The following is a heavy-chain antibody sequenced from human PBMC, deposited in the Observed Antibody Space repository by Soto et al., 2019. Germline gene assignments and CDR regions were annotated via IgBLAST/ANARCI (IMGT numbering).Heavy chain of an antibody. Sequence: QVQLVQSGAEVKKSGSSVKVSCKASGGTFSSYAINWVRQAPGQGLEWMGGIIPIFGTANYAKKFQGRVTITADESTSTAYMELSSLRSEDAAVYYCARGWYYYDSRGYPFDYWGQGTLVTVSS. J-gene: IGHJ4*02. CDR1: GGTFSSYA. D-gene: IGHD3-22*01. CDR2: IIPIFGTA. V-gene: IGHV1-69*01. CDR3: ARGWYYYDSRGYPFDY.